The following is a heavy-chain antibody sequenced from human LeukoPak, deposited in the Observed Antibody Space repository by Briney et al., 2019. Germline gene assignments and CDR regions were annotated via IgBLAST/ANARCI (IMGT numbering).Heavy chain of an antibody. CDR3: ARPNGY. D-gene: IGHD2-8*01. Sequence: PGGSLRLSCAASGFTFSSYDMHWVRQAPGKGLEWVAFMSFDERKKSYAGSVKGRFTVSRDISKETLYLQMDNLRAEDTAVYYCARPNGYWGQGTLVTVSS. V-gene: IGHV3-30*01. CDR1: GFTFSSYD. CDR2: MSFDERKK. J-gene: IGHJ4*02.